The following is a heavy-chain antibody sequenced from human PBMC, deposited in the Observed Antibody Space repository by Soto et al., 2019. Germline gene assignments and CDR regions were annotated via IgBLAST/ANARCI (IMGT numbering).Heavy chain of an antibody. J-gene: IGHJ4*02. D-gene: IGHD1-1*01. Sequence: SETLSLTCIVAGFAISRGYYWSWVRQPPGKGLEWIGSIYPSGSSYHNPSLETRVRLSIDTSKNQFTLNLTSVTAADTALYYCAREKVGTTFFDNWGQGIQVTVSS. CDR1: GFAISRGYY. CDR2: IYPSGSS. CDR3: AREKVGTTFFDN. V-gene: IGHV4-38-2*02.